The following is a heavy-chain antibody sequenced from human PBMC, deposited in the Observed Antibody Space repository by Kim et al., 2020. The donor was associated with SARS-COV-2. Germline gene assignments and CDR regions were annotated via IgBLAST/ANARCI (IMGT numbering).Heavy chain of an antibody. CDR3: ARETGDTSSSSFDY. V-gene: IGHV3-30*09. Sequence: AESVKGRFANSRQTSKNTLSLQMNRLRPEDTAISYCARETGDTSSSSFDYWGQGTLVTVSS. D-gene: IGHD6-6*01. J-gene: IGHJ4*02.